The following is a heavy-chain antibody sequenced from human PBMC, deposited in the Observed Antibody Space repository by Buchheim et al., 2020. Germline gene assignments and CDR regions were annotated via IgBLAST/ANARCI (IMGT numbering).Heavy chain of an antibody. V-gene: IGHV3-23*01. CDR2: IRDSGGST. CDR1: GFTFSSYA. Sequence: EVQLLESGGGLVQPGMSLRLSCAASGFTFSSYAMNWVRQAPGKGPEWVSTIRDSGGSTYYAASVRGRFTISRDNSKNTLYLQMNSLRAEDTAIYYCASSPVLVKGPFENWGQGTL. CDR3: ASSPVLVKGPFEN. J-gene: IGHJ4*02. D-gene: IGHD2/OR15-2a*01.